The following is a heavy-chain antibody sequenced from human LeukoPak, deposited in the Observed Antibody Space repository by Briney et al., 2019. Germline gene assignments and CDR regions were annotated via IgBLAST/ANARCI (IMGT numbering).Heavy chain of an antibody. CDR1: GYSVSSGYY. J-gene: IGHJ4*02. CDR2: IYSRGTT. Sequence: SETLSLTCTVSGYSVSSGYYWGWIRQSPGRGLEWVGSIYSRGTTFYNPSLKSRVTMSVDTSKNQFSLKLSSVTAADTAVYYCARDPGYYDTSGYPAYFDYWGQGTLVTVSS. CDR3: ARDPGYYDTSGYPAYFDY. V-gene: IGHV4-38-2*02. D-gene: IGHD3-22*01.